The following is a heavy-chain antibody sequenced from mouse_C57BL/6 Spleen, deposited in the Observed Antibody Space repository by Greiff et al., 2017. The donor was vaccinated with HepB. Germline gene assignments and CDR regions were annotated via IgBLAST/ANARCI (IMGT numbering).Heavy chain of an antibody. D-gene: IGHD1-1*01. CDR2: ISSGGSYT. J-gene: IGHJ3*01. Sequence: EVKLMESGGDLVKPGGSLKLSCAASGFTFSSYGMSWVRQTPDKRLEWVATISSGGSYTYYPDSVKGRFTISRDNAKNTLYLQMSSLKSEDTAMYYCARHRSTTVVEGSFAYWGQGTLVTVSA. CDR1: GFTFSSYG. CDR3: ARHRSTTVVEGSFAY. V-gene: IGHV5-6*01.